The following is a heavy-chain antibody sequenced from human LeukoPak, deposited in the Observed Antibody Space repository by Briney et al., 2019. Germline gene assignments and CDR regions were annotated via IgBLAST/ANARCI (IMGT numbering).Heavy chain of an antibody. CDR3: ARLHVDTAMVKVDYGMDV. CDR1: GGTFSSYA. V-gene: IGHV1-2*06. Sequence: EASVKVSCKASGGTFSSYAISWVRQAPGQGLEWMGRINPNSGGTNYAQKFQGRVTMTRDTSIGTAYMELSRLRSDDTAVYYCARLHVDTAMVKVDYGMDVWGQGTTVTVSS. J-gene: IGHJ6*02. CDR2: INPNSGGT. D-gene: IGHD5-18*01.